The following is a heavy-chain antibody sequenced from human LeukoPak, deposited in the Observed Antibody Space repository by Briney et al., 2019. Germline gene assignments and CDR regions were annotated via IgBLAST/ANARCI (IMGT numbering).Heavy chain of an antibody. CDR3: ARGRRYHDWFDR. CDR2: MDYSGST. J-gene: IGHJ5*02. D-gene: IGHD2-2*01. V-gene: IGHV4-39*01. CDR1: GGSISSTIYY. Sequence: SETLSLTCTVSGGSISSTIYYWGWIRQPPGKGLEWIGGMDYSGSTYYNPSLKSRVTMSIDTPKNQFSLKLSSVTAADTAVYYCARGRRYHDWFDRWGQGTLVTVSS.